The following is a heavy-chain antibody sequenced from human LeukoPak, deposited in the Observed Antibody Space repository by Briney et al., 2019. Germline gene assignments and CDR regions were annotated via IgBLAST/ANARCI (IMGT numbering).Heavy chain of an antibody. CDR2: ISSSSSYI. Sequence: GGSLRLSCAASGFIFSSYTMNWVRQAPGEGLEWVSSISSSSSYIYYADSVLGRFTISRDNAKNSLYLQMNSLRAEDTAVYYCARPPNFRYYDSSGYYYGHAFDIWGQGTMVTVSS. CDR1: GFIFSSYT. CDR3: ARPPNFRYYDSSGYYYGHAFDI. V-gene: IGHV3-21*01. J-gene: IGHJ3*02. D-gene: IGHD3-22*01.